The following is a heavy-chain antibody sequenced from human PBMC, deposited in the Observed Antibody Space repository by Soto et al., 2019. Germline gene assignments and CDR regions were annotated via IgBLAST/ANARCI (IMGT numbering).Heavy chain of an antibody. CDR3: ARAAGTGVSYWFDP. Sequence: SETLSLTCTVSGGSISSGDYYWSWIRQPPGKGLEWIGYIYYSGSTYYNPSLKSRVTISVDTSKNQFSLKLSSVTAADTAVYYCARAAGTGVSYWFDPWGQGTLVTVSS. J-gene: IGHJ5*02. V-gene: IGHV4-30-4*01. D-gene: IGHD6-19*01. CDR2: IYYSGST. CDR1: GGSISSGDYY.